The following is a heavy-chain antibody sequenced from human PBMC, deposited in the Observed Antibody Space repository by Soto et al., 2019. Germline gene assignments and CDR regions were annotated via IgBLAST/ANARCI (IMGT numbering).Heavy chain of an antibody. Sequence: SETLSLTCTVSGGSISSGDYYWSWIRQPPGRGLEWIGYIYYSGSTYYNPSLKSRVTISVDTSKNQFSLKLSSVTAADTAVYYCARVDYGDPDDILDYWGQGTLVTVSS. CDR1: GGSISSGDYY. V-gene: IGHV4-30-4*01. CDR3: ARVDYGDPDDILDY. D-gene: IGHD4-17*01. J-gene: IGHJ4*02. CDR2: IYYSGST.